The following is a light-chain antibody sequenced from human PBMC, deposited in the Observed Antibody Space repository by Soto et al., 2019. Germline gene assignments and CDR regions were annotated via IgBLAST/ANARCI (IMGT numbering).Light chain of an antibody. J-gene: IGKJ4*01. V-gene: IGKV3-20*01. CDR1: QTVRTNY. CDR2: DAS. CDR3: QQFSSYPLT. Sequence: EVVLTQSPGTLCLSPGERATLSCRASQTVRTNYLAWYQQKPGQAPRLLIYDASSRAPGIPDRFSGGGSGTDFTLTISRLEPEDFAVYYCQQFSSYPLTFGGGTKVDIK.